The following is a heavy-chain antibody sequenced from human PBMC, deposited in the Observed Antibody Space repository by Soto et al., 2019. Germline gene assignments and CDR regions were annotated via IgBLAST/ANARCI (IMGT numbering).Heavy chain of an antibody. D-gene: IGHD3-10*01. CDR3: ARDGYGSGSYYIDY. Sequence: QVQLVESGGGVVQPGRSLRLSCAASGFTFSSYGMHWVRQAPGKGLEWVAVIWYDGSNKYYADSVKGRFTISRDISKNTLYLQMNSLRAEDTAVYYCARDGYGSGSYYIDYWGQGTLVTVSS. CDR1: GFTFSSYG. CDR2: IWYDGSNK. V-gene: IGHV3-33*01. J-gene: IGHJ4*02.